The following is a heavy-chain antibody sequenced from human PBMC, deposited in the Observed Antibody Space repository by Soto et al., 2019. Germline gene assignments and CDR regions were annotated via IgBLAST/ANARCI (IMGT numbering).Heavy chain of an antibody. Sequence: GGSLRLSCVTSGFTVSSYVIHWVRQAPGKGLEWVAVIRHDGSNKDYANSVRGRFTISRDDSKNTLYLQMNSLRVEDTAVYYCARVAASGDFFYYFDCWGQGTLVTVSS. V-gene: IGHV3-33*01. J-gene: IGHJ4*02. CDR1: GFTVSSYV. CDR2: IRHDGSNK. D-gene: IGHD3-10*01. CDR3: ARVAASGDFFYYFDC.